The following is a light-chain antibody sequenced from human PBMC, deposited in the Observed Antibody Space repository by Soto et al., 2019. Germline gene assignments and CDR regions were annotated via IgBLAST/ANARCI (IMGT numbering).Light chain of an antibody. CDR1: QSFLSSSNNKNY. Sequence: DIVMTQSPDSLSVSLCERATVNCKSSQSFLSSSNNKNYLAWYQQKPGQPPKVVIYWASTRGSGVPDRFSGSGSGTDLTLTISSLQAEDVAVYYCQHYYSSPLTFGGGTKVDI. V-gene: IGKV4-1*01. CDR2: WAS. CDR3: QHYYSSPLT. J-gene: IGKJ4*01.